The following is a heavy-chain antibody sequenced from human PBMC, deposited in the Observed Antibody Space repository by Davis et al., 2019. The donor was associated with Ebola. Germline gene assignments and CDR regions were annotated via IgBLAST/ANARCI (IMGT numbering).Heavy chain of an antibody. Sequence: SVKVSCKASGGTFSSYAISWVRQAPGQGLEWMGGIIAIFGTANYAQKFQGRVTITADESTSTAYMELSSLRSEDTAVYYCAGVPRLNYYYYMDVWGKGTTVTVSS. CDR2: IIAIFGTA. D-gene: IGHD2-2*01. CDR1: GGTFSSYA. V-gene: IGHV1-69*13. CDR3: AGVPRLNYYYYMDV. J-gene: IGHJ6*03.